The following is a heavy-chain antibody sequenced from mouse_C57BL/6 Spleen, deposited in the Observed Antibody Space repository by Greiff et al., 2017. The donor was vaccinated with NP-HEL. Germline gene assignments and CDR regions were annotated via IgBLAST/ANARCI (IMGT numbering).Heavy chain of an antibody. CDR3: VRLQTVYWYFDV. CDR2: IRSKSNNYAT. CDR1: GFSFNTYA. D-gene: IGHD1-1*01. J-gene: IGHJ1*03. V-gene: IGHV10-1*01. Sequence: EVQLVESGGGLVQPKGSLKLSCAASGFSFNTYAMNWVRQAPGKGLEWVARIRSKSNNYATYYADSVKDRFTISRDDSESMLYLQMNNLKTEDTAMYYCVRLQTVYWYFDVWGTGTTVTVSS.